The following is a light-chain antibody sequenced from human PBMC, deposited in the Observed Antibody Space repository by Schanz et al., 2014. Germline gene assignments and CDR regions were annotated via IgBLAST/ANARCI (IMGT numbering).Light chain of an antibody. Sequence: QSVLTQPPSVSGAPGQGVTISCTGSASNIGAGYDVHWYQQVPGTAPKPLIFDNTNRPSGVPDRFSGSKSGTSASLAITGLQAEDEADYYCAAWDDSLGVVFGGGTKLTV. CDR1: ASNIGAGYD. J-gene: IGLJ2*01. CDR3: AAWDDSLGVV. V-gene: IGLV1-40*01. CDR2: DNT.